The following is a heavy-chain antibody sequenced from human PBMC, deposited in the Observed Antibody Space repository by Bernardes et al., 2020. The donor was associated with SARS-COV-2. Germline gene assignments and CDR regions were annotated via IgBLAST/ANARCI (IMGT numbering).Heavy chain of an antibody. CDR3: ARGSKKTTKLAHDY. CDR1: GYTFTDYY. J-gene: IGHJ4*02. CDR2: NDPNSGGT. V-gene: IGHV1-2*02. Sequence: ASVKVSCKASGYTFTDYYLHWVRQAPGQGLEWMAWNDPNSGGTGYAQKFQDRVTMTRDTSITTAYMELSTLTSDDTAVFYCARGSKKTTKLAHDYWGQGTLVIVSS.